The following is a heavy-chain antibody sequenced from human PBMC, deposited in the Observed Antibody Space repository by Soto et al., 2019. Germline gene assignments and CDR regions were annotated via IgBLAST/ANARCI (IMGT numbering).Heavy chain of an antibody. D-gene: IGHD2-8*01. CDR2: ISAYNGNT. V-gene: IGHV1-18*01. Sequence: QVQLVQSGAEVKKPGASVKVSCKASGYTFTSYGISWVRQAPGQGLEWMGWISAYNGNTNYAQKLQGRVTMTTDTSTSTAYMELRSLRSDDTAVYYCARMSCTNGVCCQGAHFDYWGQGTLVTVSS. CDR1: GYTFTSYG. J-gene: IGHJ4*02. CDR3: ARMSCTNGVCCQGAHFDY.